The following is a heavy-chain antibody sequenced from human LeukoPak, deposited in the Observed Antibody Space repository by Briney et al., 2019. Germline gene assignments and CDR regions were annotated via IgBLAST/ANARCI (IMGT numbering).Heavy chain of an antibody. Sequence: PGRSLRLSCAASGFTFDDYAMHWVRQAPGKGLEWVSGINWNSGTIGYADSVKGRFTISGDNAKNSLYLQVSSLRTEDTALYYCAKDTQGMTGGFDYWGQGTLVTVSS. CDR3: AKDTQGMTGGFDY. CDR1: GFTFDDYA. J-gene: IGHJ4*02. D-gene: IGHD4-23*01. CDR2: INWNSGTI. V-gene: IGHV3-9*01.